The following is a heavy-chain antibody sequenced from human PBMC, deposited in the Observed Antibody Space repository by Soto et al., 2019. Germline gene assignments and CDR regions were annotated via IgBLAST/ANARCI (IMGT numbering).Heavy chain of an antibody. D-gene: IGHD3-10*01. CDR1: GFTFSSYA. J-gene: IGHJ3*02. CDR2: ISGSGGRT. CDR3: AKETLLWFGELSTNDAFDI. Sequence: EVQLLESGGGLVQPGGSLRLSCAASGFTFSSYAMSWVRQAPGKGLEWVSAISGSGGRTYYADSVKGRFTISRDNSKNTLYLQMNSLRAEDTAVYYCAKETLLWFGELSTNDAFDIWGQGTMVTVSS. V-gene: IGHV3-23*01.